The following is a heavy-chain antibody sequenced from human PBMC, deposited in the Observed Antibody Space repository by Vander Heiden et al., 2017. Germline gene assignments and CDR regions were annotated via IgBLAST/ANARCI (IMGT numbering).Heavy chain of an antibody. CDR2: IIPIFGTA. J-gene: IGHJ4*02. V-gene: IGHV1-69*01. CDR1: GATFTSYA. D-gene: IGHD2-15*01. Sequence: QLQLVQSGAGMKKPGSSLRASCTTSGATFTSYAISWVRQAPGQGLEWMGGIIPIFGTANYAQKFQGRVTITADESTSTAYMELSSLRSEDTAVYYCARGVGYCSGGSCHFDYWGQGTLVTVSS. CDR3: ARGVGYCSGGSCHFDY.